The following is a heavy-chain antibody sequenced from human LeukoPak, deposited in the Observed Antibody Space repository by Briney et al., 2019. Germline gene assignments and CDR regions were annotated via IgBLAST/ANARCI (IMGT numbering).Heavy chain of an antibody. J-gene: IGHJ4*02. CDR1: GFTFSRYA. CDR2: ISSDGSNK. D-gene: IGHD6-19*01. CDR3: ARTDISGWSRPLDC. Sequence: QPGGSLRLSCAASGFTFSRYALHWVRQAPGKGLEWVAVISSDGSNKYYAGSVEGRFTISRDNYNNTLLLQMNSLRAEDTAVYYCARTDISGWSRPLDCWGQGTLVTVSS. V-gene: IGHV3-30-3*01.